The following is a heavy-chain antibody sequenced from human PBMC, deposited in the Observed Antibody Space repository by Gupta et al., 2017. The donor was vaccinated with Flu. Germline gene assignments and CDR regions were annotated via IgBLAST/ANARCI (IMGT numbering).Heavy chain of an antibody. CDR1: GGTFSNYA. CDR3: ARSIAYCGGDCYSAYYFDY. CDR2: IIPIFGTA. D-gene: IGHD2-21*02. V-gene: IGHV1-69*01. Sequence: QVQLVQSGAEVKKPGSSVKVSCKASGGTFSNYAISLVRQAPGQGLEWMGGIIPIFGTANYAQKFQGRVTITADESTSTAYMELSSLRSEDTAVYYCARSIAYCGGDCYSAYYFDYWGQGTLVTVSS. J-gene: IGHJ4*02.